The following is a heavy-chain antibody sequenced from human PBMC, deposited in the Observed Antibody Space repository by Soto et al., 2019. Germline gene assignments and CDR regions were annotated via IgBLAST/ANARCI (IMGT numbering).Heavy chain of an antibody. D-gene: IGHD5-18*01. CDR1: GFTVRGNY. J-gene: IGHJ4*02. CDR2: VFSGGVT. Sequence: SLRLSCTPSGFTVRGNYVSWVRQASGKGLEWVSIVFSGGVTYYADSVKGRFTISKDISTNTLSLQMNSLRAEDTAVYFCAGARGYNYGFDYWGQGTLVTVSS. CDR3: AGARGYNYGFDY. V-gene: IGHV3-53*01.